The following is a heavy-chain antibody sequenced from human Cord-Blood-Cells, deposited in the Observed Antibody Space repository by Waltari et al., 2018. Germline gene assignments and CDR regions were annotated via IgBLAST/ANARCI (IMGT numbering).Heavy chain of an antibody. D-gene: IGHD6-25*01. CDR1: GGSFSGYY. Sequence: QVQLQQWGAGLLKPSETLSLTCAVYGGSFSGYYWSWIRPPPGKGLEWIGEINHSGSTNYNPSLKSRVTISVDTSKNQFSLKLSSVTAADTAVYYCASNRLYYYYGMDVWGQGTTVTVSS. CDR2: INHSGST. CDR3: ASNRLYYYYGMDV. V-gene: IGHV4-34*01. J-gene: IGHJ6*02.